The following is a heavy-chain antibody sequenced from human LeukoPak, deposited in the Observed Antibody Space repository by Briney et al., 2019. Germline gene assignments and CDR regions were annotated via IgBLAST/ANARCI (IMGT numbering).Heavy chain of an antibody. Sequence: SETLSLTCAVYGGSFSGYYWGWIRQPPGKGLEWIGSFYYSGSTYYNPSLKSRVTISVDTSKNQFSLSLDSVTAADTAVYYCARGLASGYPPIPFDYWGQGTLVTVSS. CDR1: GGSFSGYY. CDR3: ARGLASGYPPIPFDY. D-gene: IGHD3-3*01. CDR2: FYYSGST. V-gene: IGHV4-34*01. J-gene: IGHJ4*02.